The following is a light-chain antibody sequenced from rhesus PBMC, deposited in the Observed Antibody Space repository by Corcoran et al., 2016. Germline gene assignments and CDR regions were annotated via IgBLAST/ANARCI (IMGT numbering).Light chain of an antibody. V-gene: IGKV1-22*01. Sequence: DIQMTQSPSSLSASVGDTVTITCRASQSISSWLAWYQQKPGKAPRLLIYKASTLQSGVPSRFRGSGSGTDFTLTISSLQSEDFATYYCQQYNSSPWTFGQGTKVEIK. J-gene: IGKJ1*01. CDR1: QSISSW. CDR2: KAS. CDR3: QQYNSSPWT.